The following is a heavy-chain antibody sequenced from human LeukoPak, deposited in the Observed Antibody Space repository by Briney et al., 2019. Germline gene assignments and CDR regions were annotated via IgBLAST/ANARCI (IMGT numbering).Heavy chain of an antibody. J-gene: IGHJ3*01. CDR2: ISRSGAKT. CDR3: AQGDSYYDFLLSV. CDR1: GFTFRSYA. Sequence: GGSPRLSCEASGFTFRSYAMTWVRQAPGKGLEWVSAISRSGAKTYYADSVKGRFTISRDNSRNTLYLQMNSLRAEDTAVYYCAQGDSYYDFLLSVWGQGTMVTVSS. D-gene: IGHD3-3*01. V-gene: IGHV3-23*01.